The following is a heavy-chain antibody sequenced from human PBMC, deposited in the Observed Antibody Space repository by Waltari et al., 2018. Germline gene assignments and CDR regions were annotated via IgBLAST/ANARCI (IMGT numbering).Heavy chain of an antibody. V-gene: IGHV5-10-1*01. J-gene: IGHJ6*03. CDR2: IDPSDSYT. CDR3: ARTSTRDFYYMDV. D-gene: IGHD1-1*01. Sequence: EVQLVQSGAEVKKPGESLRISGAGSGYDFSTYWITWVRHMPGKGLEWMGRIDPSDSYTNYSPSFRGHVTISVDRSISTAYIQWSGLRASDTAIYYCARTSTRDFYYMDVWGKGTTVTVSS. CDR1: GYDFSTYW.